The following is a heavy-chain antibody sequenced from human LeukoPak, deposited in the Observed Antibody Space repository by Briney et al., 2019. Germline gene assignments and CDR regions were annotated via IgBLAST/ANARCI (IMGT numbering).Heavy chain of an antibody. CDR3: AKDREFGELLGGLDY. J-gene: IGHJ4*02. D-gene: IGHD3-10*01. Sequence: TGGSLRLSCAASGFALSSHWMTWVRQVPGKGLEWVSGISWNSGSIGYADSVKGRFTISRDNAKNSLYLQMNSLRAEDTALYYCAKDREFGELLGGLDYWGQGTLVTVSS. V-gene: IGHV3-9*01. CDR2: ISWNSGSI. CDR1: GFALSSHW.